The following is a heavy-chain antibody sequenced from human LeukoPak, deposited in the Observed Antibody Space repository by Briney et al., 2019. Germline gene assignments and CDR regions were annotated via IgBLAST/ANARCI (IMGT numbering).Heavy chain of an antibody. Sequence: GGSLKLSCAASGFSISSYSLHWVRQAPGKGLQYVSGISNGGSIDYANSVKGRFTISRDNSKNTLYLQMGSLRPEDMAVYYCARDFSYGSGFDYWGQGILVTVSS. D-gene: IGHD5-18*01. CDR1: GFSISSYS. CDR2: ISNGGSI. V-gene: IGHV3-64*01. J-gene: IGHJ4*02. CDR3: ARDFSYGSGFDY.